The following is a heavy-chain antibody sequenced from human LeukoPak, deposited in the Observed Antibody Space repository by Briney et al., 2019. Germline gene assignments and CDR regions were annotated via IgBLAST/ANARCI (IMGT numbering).Heavy chain of an antibody. J-gene: IGHJ6*02. V-gene: IGHV3-30*19. CDR2: ISYDGSNK. CDR1: GFTFSSYG. CDR3: ARDPRTVAPYYYYGMDV. Sequence: GRSLRLSCAASGFTFSSYGMHWVRQAPGKGLERVAVISYDGSNKYYADSVKGRFTISRDNSKNTLYLQMNSLRAEDTAVYYCARDPRTVAPYYYYGMDVWGQGTTVTVSS. D-gene: IGHD6-19*01.